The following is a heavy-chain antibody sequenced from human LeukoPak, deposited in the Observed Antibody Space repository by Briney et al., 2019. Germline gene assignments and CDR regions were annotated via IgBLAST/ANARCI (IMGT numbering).Heavy chain of an antibody. Sequence: ASVKVSRKASGYIFTSYYMHWVRQAPGQGLEWMGIINPSGGSTSYAQKFQGRVTMTRDTSTSTVYMELSSLRSEDTAVYYCATLAVAGTKQFDYWGQGTLVTVSS. CDR1: GYIFTSYY. D-gene: IGHD6-19*01. CDR3: ATLAVAGTKQFDY. V-gene: IGHV1-46*01. CDR2: INPSGGST. J-gene: IGHJ4*02.